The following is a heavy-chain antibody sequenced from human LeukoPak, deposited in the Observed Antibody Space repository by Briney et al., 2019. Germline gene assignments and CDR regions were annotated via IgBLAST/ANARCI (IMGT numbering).Heavy chain of an antibody. CDR3: ARRLAFDI. V-gene: IGHV4-34*12. CDR2: IIHSGGA. Sequence: SETLSLTCAVYGGSFSSYSWSWIRQPPGKGLEWIGEIIHSGGANYNPSLKSRVTISMDTSKNQFSLKLSSVTAADTAVYYCARRLAFDIWGQGTMVTVSS. CDR1: GGSFSSYS. J-gene: IGHJ3*02.